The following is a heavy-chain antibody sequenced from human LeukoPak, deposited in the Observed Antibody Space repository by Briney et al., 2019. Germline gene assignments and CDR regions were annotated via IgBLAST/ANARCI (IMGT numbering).Heavy chain of an antibody. CDR2: IWYDGSNK. D-gene: IGHD2-2*01. J-gene: IGHJ6*02. Sequence: GGSLRLSCAASGFTFSSYGMHWVRQAPGRGLEWVAVIWYDGSNKYYADSVKGRFTISRDNAKNSLYLQMNSLRAEDTAVYYCARDTVVPAAFYYYYGMDVWGQGTTVTVSS. V-gene: IGHV3-33*01. CDR1: GFTFSSYG. CDR3: ARDTVVPAAFYYYYGMDV.